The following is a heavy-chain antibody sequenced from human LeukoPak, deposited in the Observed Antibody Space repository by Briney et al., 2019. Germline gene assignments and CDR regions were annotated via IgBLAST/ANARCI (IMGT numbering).Heavy chain of an antibody. CDR2: IYYSGST. V-gene: IGHV4-39*07. CDR1: GGSISSSSYY. CDR3: ARTEDTAMVTN. D-gene: IGHD5-18*01. Sequence: SETLSLTCTVSGGSISSSSYYWGWIRQPPGKGLEWIGSIYYSGSTYYNPSLKSRVTISVDTSKNQFSLKLSSVTAADTAVYYCARTEDTAMVTNWGQGTLVTVSS. J-gene: IGHJ4*02.